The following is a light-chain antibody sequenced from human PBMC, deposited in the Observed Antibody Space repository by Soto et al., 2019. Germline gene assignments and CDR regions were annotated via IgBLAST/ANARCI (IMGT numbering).Light chain of an antibody. CDR2: DVS. J-gene: IGLJ2*01. CDR1: SSDVGGYDF. V-gene: IGLV2-11*01. Sequence: LTQPRSVSGSPGQSVTISCTGTSSDVGGYDFVSWYQQHPGKAPKLMISDVSKRPSGVPDRFSGSKSGNTASLTISGLQAEDEADYFCCSYAGDLALFGGGTKVTV. CDR3: CSYAGDLAL.